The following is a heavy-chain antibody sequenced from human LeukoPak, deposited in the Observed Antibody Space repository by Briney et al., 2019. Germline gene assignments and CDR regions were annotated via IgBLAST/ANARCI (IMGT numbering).Heavy chain of an antibody. CDR3: ARGPSNDYGDYYFDY. CDR2: MNPNSGNT. J-gene: IGHJ4*02. V-gene: IGHV1-8*03. D-gene: IGHD4-17*01. CDR1: GYTFTSYD. Sequence: ASVKVSCKASGYTFTSYDINWVRQATGQGLEWMGWMNPNSGNTGYAQKFQGRVTITRNTSISTAYMELSSLRSEDTAVYYCARGPSNDYGDYYFDYSGQGTLVTVSS.